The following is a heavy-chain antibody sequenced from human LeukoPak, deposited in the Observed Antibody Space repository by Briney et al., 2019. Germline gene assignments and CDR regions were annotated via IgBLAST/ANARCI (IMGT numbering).Heavy chain of an antibody. Sequence: ASVKVSCKASGYTFTSYGISWVRQAPGQGLEWMGWISAYNGNTNYAQKLQGRVTMTTDTSTSTAYMELRSLRSDDTAVYYCSRGSIAVAGVRYYYYMDVWGKGTTVTISS. V-gene: IGHV1-18*01. CDR3: SRGSIAVAGVRYYYYMDV. J-gene: IGHJ6*03. CDR2: ISAYNGNT. D-gene: IGHD6-19*01. CDR1: GYTFTSYG.